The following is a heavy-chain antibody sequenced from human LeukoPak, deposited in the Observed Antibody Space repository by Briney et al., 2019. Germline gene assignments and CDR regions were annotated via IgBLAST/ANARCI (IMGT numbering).Heavy chain of an antibody. J-gene: IGHJ4*02. D-gene: IGHD2-21*01. CDR1: GFTFSTYA. CDR3: ASELFLGY. V-gene: IGHV3-23*01. CDR2: LSGSGGST. Sequence: GGSLRLSCDASGFTFSTYAMSWVRQAPGEGLEWVSGLSGSGGSTWYADSVKGRFTISRDNSKNTVYLHMNSLRAEDTALYYCASELFLGYWGQGTLVTVSS.